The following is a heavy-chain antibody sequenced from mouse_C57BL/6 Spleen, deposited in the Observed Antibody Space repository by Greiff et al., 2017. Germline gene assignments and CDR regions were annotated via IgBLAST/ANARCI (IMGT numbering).Heavy chain of an antibody. J-gene: IGHJ1*03. Sequence: DVKLVESGGGLVQPGGSLKLSCAASGFTFSDYGMAWVRQAPRKGPEWVAFISNLAYSIYYADTVTGRFTISRENAKNTLYMEMSSLRSEDTAMYYCARGYYGSSYVGYFDVWGTGTTVTVSS. CDR3: ARGYYGSSYVGYFDV. D-gene: IGHD1-1*01. CDR2: ISNLAYSI. CDR1: GFTFSDYG. V-gene: IGHV5-15*04.